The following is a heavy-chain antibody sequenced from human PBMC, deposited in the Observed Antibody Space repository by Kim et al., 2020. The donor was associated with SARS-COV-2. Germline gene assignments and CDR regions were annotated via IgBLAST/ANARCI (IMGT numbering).Heavy chain of an antibody. V-gene: IGHV3-33*08. CDR3: ARDQVDTAMVTYYYYGMDV. CDR1: GFTFSSYG. Sequence: GGSLGLSCAASGFTFSSYGMHWVRQAPGKGLEWVAVIWYDGSNKYYADSGKGRFTISRDNSKNTLYLQMNSLRAEDTAVYYCARDQVDTAMVTYYYYGMDVWGQVTTVTVSS. J-gene: IGHJ6*02. D-gene: IGHD5-18*01. CDR2: IWYDGSNK.